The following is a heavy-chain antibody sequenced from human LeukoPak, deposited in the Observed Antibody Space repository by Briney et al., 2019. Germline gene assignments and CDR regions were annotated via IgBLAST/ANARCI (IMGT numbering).Heavy chain of an antibody. Sequence: SETLSLTCDVCGGSIDSTNWWNWVRQPPGKGLEGIGEIHHDGRINYNPSLKSRVTLSVDKSKNQFSLRLNSVTAADTAMYYCARSHDHLWGNYPDYWGQGTLVTVSS. CDR3: ARSHDHLWGNYPDY. CDR2: IHHDGRI. V-gene: IGHV4/OR15-8*01. D-gene: IGHD3-16*02. J-gene: IGHJ4*02. CDR1: GGSIDSTNW.